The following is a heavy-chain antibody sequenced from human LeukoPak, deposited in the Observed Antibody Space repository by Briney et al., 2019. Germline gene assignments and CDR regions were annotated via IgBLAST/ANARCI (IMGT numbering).Heavy chain of an antibody. Sequence: ASVKVSCKASGYNFRDYYMHWVRQAPGHRLEWLGWINPKSGGTDYAQQFQGRVTMTRDTSSSTDYLEVRSLRSDDTAVYYCARGAEAETSPLDFWGQGTPVTVS. CDR3: ARGAEAETSPLDF. J-gene: IGHJ4*02. D-gene: IGHD6-13*01. CDR1: GYNFRDYY. V-gene: IGHV1-2*02. CDR2: INPKSGGT.